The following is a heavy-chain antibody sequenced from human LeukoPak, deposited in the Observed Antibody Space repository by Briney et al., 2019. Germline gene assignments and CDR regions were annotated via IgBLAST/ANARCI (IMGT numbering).Heavy chain of an antibody. Sequence: SETLSPTCTVSGGSISSGDNYWSWIRQPAGKGLEWIGRIYTSGSTNYNPSLKSRVTISGDTSKNQFSLRLSSVTAADTAVYYCARASYSYDINGWVPFDYRGQGTLVTVSS. CDR3: ARASYSYDINGWVPFDY. D-gene: IGHD3-22*01. CDR2: IYTSGST. V-gene: IGHV4-61*02. J-gene: IGHJ4*02. CDR1: GGSISSGDNY.